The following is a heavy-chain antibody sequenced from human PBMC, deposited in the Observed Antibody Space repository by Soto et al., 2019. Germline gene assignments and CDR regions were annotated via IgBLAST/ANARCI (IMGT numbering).Heavy chain of an antibody. V-gene: IGHV3-48*02. CDR3: AREGGNLNWFDP. Sequence: EVQLVESGGGLVQPGGSLRLSCAASGFTFSSYSMNWVRQAPGKGLEWVSYISSSSSTIYYEESVKGRFTISRDNAKKSLYLQMNSLRDEDTAVYYGAREGGNLNWFDPWGQGTLVTVSS. CDR2: ISSSSSTI. D-gene: IGHD1-26*01. J-gene: IGHJ5*02. CDR1: GFTFSSYS.